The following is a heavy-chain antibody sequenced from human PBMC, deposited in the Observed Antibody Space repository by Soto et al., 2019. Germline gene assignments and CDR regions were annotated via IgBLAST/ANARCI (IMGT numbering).Heavy chain of an antibody. V-gene: IGHV1-69*10. CDR2: IIPISEIT. D-gene: IGHD4-17*01. Sequence: GASVKVSCKASGGSFNNDAINWVRQAPGQGLEWLGGIIPISEITEYAQKFQGRVILTADKSTGTAYMELSSLRLEDTALYYCARGDYGDYHSYYYGMAVRGQGSTVTVSS. CDR1: GGSFNNDA. CDR3: ARGDYGDYHSYYYGMAV. J-gene: IGHJ6*02.